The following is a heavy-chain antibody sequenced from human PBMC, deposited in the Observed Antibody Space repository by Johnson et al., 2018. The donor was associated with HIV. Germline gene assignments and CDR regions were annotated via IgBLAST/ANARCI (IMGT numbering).Heavy chain of an antibody. J-gene: IGHJ3*02. V-gene: IGHV3-30*14. CDR3: ARGMYYNFWSGYGIRWDAFDI. CDR2: ISYDGSNE. CDR1: GFTFSSYA. D-gene: IGHD3-3*01. Sequence: QMQLVESGGGVVQPGRSLRLSCAASGFTFSSYAMHWVRQAPGKGLEWVAVISYDGSNEYYTDSVKGRFTISRDNSKNTLYLQMNSLSAGDTAVYYCARGMYYNFWSGYGIRWDAFDIWGQGTVVTVSS.